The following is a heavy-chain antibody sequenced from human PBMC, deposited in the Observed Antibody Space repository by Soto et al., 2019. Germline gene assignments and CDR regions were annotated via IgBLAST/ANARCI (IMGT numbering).Heavy chain of an antibody. V-gene: IGHV3-30*18. CDR1: GFTFSSYG. J-gene: IGHJ4*02. CDR2: ISYDGSNK. CDR3: AKDPDYYDSSGYYFFPDY. D-gene: IGHD3-22*01. Sequence: QVQLVVSGGGVVQPGRSLRLSCAASGFTFSSYGMHWVRQAPGKGLEWVAVISYDGSNKYYADSVKGRFTISRDNSKNTLYLQMNSLRAEDTAVYYCAKDPDYYDSSGYYFFPDYWGQGTLVTVSS.